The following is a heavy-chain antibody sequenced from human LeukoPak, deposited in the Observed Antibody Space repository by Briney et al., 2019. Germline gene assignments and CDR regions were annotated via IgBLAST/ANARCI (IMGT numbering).Heavy chain of an antibody. V-gene: IGHV3-13*01. J-gene: IGHJ3*02. CDR3: ARGLAKTYYYDSSGYSDAFDI. CDR1: GFTFSSCD. Sequence: GGSLRLSCAASGFTFSSCDMHWVRQATGKGLEWVSAIGTAGDTYYPGSVKGRFTISRENAKNSLYLQMNSLRAGDTAVYYCARGLAKTYYYDSSGYSDAFDIWGQGTMVTVSS. CDR2: IGTAGDT. D-gene: IGHD3-22*01.